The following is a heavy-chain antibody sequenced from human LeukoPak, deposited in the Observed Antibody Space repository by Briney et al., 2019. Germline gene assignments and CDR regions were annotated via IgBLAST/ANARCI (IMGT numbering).Heavy chain of an antibody. Sequence: GGSLRLSCAASGLTFSSYSMNWVRQAPGKGLEWVSSISSSNNYIFYADSVKGRFPISRDNAKNSLYLKINSLRAEDTAVFYCARGPGWDLFYFAYWGQGTLVTGSS. CDR3: ARGPGWDLFYFAY. CDR1: GLTFSSYS. J-gene: IGHJ4*02. V-gene: IGHV3-21*01. CDR2: ISSSNNYI. D-gene: IGHD1-26*01.